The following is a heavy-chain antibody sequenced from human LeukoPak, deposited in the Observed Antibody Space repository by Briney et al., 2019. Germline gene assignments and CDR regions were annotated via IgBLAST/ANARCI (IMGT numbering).Heavy chain of an antibody. CDR2: IYTSGST. V-gene: IGHV4-4*07. Sequence: SETLSLTCTVSGGSISSYYWSWIRQPAGKGQEWIGRIYTSGSTNYNPSLKSRVTMSVDTSKNQFSLKLSSVTAADTAVYYCAREGVGALYYYYYMDVWGKGTTVTVSS. CDR3: AREGVGALYYYYYMDV. D-gene: IGHD1-26*01. J-gene: IGHJ6*03. CDR1: GGSISSYY.